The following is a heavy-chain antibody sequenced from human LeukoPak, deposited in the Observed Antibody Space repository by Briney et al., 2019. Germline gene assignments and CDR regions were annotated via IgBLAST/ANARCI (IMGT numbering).Heavy chain of an antibody. J-gene: IGHJ4*02. Sequence: GGSLRLSCAASGFTFDDYGMSWVRQAPGKGLEWVSGINCNGGSTGYADSVKGRFTISRDNAKNSLYLQMNSLRAEDTALYYCARIPGTLYYDFWSGSSFDYWGQGTLVTVSS. D-gene: IGHD3-3*01. CDR3: ARIPGTLYYDFWSGSSFDY. V-gene: IGHV3-20*04. CDR2: INCNGGST. CDR1: GFTFDDYG.